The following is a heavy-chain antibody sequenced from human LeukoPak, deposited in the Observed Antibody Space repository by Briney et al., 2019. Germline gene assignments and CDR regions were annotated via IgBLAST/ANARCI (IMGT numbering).Heavy chain of an antibody. CDR1: GFTFSSYW. V-gene: IGHV3-7*03. J-gene: IGHJ2*01. CDR3: ARDRVYSGYELRYFDL. Sequence: GGSLRLSCAASGFTFSSYWMSWVRQAPGKGLERVANIKQDGSEKYYVDSVKGRFTISRDNAKNSLYLQMNSLRAEDTAVYYCARDRVYSGYELRYFDLWGRGTLVTVSS. CDR2: IKQDGSEK. D-gene: IGHD5-12*01.